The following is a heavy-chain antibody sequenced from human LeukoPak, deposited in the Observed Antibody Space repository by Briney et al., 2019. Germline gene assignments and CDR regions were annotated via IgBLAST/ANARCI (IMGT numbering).Heavy chain of an antibody. J-gene: IGHJ5*02. CDR3: VRDWEGTNWLDP. Sequence: GGSLRLSCAASGFTLSDHYMGWIRQAPGKGLEWVSYISSSSSAIYYADSVKGRFTISRDNAKNSLYLQMNSLRAEDTAIYYCVRDWEGTNWLDPWGQGTLSPSPQ. CDR2: ISSSSSAI. CDR1: GFTLSDHY. D-gene: IGHD1-26*01. V-gene: IGHV3-11*01.